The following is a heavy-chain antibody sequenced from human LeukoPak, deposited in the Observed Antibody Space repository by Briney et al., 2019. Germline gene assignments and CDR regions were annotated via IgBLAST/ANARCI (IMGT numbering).Heavy chain of an antibody. J-gene: IGHJ4*02. CDR2: ISAYNGDT. CDR1: GYTFTSYG. Sequence: GSVKVSCKASGYTFTSYGISWVRQAPGQGLEWMGWISAYNGDTNYAHKLQGRVTITTDTSASTAYKQLRSMRSAETAVYYCAREKHYYDSSGYYLDYWGQGTLVTVSS. V-gene: IGHV1-18*01. D-gene: IGHD3-22*01. CDR3: AREKHYYDSSGYYLDY.